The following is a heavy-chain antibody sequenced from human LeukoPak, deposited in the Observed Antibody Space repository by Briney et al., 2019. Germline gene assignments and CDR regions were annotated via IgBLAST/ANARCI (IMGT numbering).Heavy chain of an antibody. Sequence: PGGSLRLSCAASGFTFGDSAMSWFRQAPGKGLEWVGFIRNKAYGGTTEYAASVKGRFTVSRYDSKSIAYLEMNSLKTDDTAVYYCSRRYGASAFDIWGQGTMVTVS. J-gene: IGHJ3*02. CDR2: IRNKAYGGTT. V-gene: IGHV3-49*03. D-gene: IGHD4-17*01. CDR1: GFTFGDSA. CDR3: SRRYGASAFDI.